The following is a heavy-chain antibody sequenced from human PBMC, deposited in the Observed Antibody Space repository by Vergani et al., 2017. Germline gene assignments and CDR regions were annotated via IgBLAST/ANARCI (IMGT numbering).Heavy chain of an antibody. CDR2: IYSGGST. CDR1: GFTVSSNY. CDR3: ARHDANNPWDSDV. V-gene: IGHV3-53*04. D-gene: IGHD1/OR15-1a*01. Sequence: EVQLVESGGGLVQPGGSLRLSCAASGFTVSSNYMSWVRQAPGKGLEWVSVIYSGGSTYYEASVKVRFTISRHNSKNTLYLQMNSLRAEDTGVYYCARHDANNPWDSDVWGQGTMVTVSS. J-gene: IGHJ3*01.